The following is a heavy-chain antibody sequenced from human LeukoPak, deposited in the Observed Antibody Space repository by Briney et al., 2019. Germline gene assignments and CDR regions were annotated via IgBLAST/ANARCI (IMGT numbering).Heavy chain of an antibody. D-gene: IGHD4-23*01. V-gene: IGHV3-30-3*01. Sequence: PGRSLRLSCAASGFTFSSYAMHWVRQAPGKGLEWVAVISYDGSNKYYADSVKGRFTISRDNSKNTLYLQMNSLRAEDTAVYYCAKVSKRWVMEDGDDYWGQGTLVTVSS. J-gene: IGHJ4*02. CDR2: ISYDGSNK. CDR3: AKVSKRWVMEDGDDY. CDR1: GFTFSSYA.